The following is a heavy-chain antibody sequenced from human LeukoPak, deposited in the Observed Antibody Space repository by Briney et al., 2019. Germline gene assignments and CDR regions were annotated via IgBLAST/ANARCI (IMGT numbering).Heavy chain of an antibody. CDR1: GFTFSSYG. Sequence: GSLLLSCAASGFTFSSYGMHWVRQAPGKGLEWVAVISYDENNKYYADSVKGRFTISRDNSKNTLYLQMNSLRAEDTAVYYCARDSADYWGQGTLVTVSS. CDR3: ARDSADY. CDR2: ISYDENNK. V-gene: IGHV3-30*19. J-gene: IGHJ4*02.